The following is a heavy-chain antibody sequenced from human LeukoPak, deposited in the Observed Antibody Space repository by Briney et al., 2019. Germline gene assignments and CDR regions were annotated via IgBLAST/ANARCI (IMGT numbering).Heavy chain of an antibody. CDR2: IYTSGST. Sequence: SETLSLTCTVSGGSISSYYWSWIRQPAGKGLEWIGRIYTSGSTNYNPSLKSRVTMSVDTSKNQFSLKLSSVTAADTAVYYCARYSPRGYSYGFARNGLVDYWGQGTLVTVSS. CDR1: GGSISSYY. V-gene: IGHV4-4*07. J-gene: IGHJ4*02. D-gene: IGHD5-18*01. CDR3: ARYSPRGYSYGFARNGLVDY.